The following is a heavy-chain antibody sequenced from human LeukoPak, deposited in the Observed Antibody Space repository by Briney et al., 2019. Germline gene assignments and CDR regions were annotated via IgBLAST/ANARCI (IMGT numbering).Heavy chain of an antibody. Sequence: SETLSLTCTVHNGSFSGYYWSWIRQPPGKGLEWIGEINHSGSTNYNPSLKSRVSISVDTSKNQFSLRLSSVTAADTAVYYCARDSSYCSSTSCTRGAFDIWGQGTMVTVSS. CDR1: NGSFSGYY. CDR3: ARDSSYCSSTSCTRGAFDI. CDR2: INHSGST. D-gene: IGHD2-2*01. V-gene: IGHV4-34*01. J-gene: IGHJ3*02.